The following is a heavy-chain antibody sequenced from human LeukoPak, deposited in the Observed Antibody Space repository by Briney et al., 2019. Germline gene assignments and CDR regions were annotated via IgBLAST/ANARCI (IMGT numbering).Heavy chain of an antibody. V-gene: IGHV3-23*01. D-gene: IGHD4/OR15-4a*01. J-gene: IGHJ4*02. CDR3: AKARGATYGTYYFDY. Sequence: GGSLRLSCAASGFTFSSYAMSWVRQAPGKGLEWVSISGSGGDTYYADSVKGRFTISRDNSRNTLYLQMNSLRAEDTAVYYCAKARGATYGTYYFDYWGQGTLVTVSS. CDR1: GFTFSSYA. CDR2: SGSGGDT.